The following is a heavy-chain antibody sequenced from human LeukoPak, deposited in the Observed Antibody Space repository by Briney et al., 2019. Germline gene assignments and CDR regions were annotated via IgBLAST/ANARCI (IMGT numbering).Heavy chain of an antibody. D-gene: IGHD2-2*01. CDR2: ISSSGSTI. CDR1: GFTFSDYY. CDR3: AREARYCSSTSCSRVDY. V-gene: IGHV3-11*01. Sequence: PGGSLRLSCAASGFTFSDYYMSWIRQAPGKGLEGGSYISSSGSTIYYADSVKGRFTISRDNAKNSLYLQMNRLRAEDTAVYYCAREARYCSSTSCSRVDYWGQGTLVTVSS. J-gene: IGHJ4*02.